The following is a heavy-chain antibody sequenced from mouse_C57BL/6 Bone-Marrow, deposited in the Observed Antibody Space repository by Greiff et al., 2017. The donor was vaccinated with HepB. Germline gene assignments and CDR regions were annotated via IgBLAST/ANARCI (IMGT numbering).Heavy chain of an antibody. V-gene: IGHV5-17*01. J-gene: IGHJ3*01. CDR3: ARRDSNFGFAY. CDR1: GFTFSDYG. D-gene: IGHD2-5*01. Sequence: EVKLVESGGGLVKPGGSLKLSCAASGFTFSDYGMHWVRQAPEKGLEWVAYISSGSSTIYYADTVKGRFTISRDNAKNTLFLQMTSLRSEDTAMYYCARRDSNFGFAYWGQGTLVTVSA. CDR2: ISSGSSTI.